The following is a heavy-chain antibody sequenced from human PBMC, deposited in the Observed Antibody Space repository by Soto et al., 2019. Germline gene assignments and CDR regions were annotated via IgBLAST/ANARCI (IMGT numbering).Heavy chain of an antibody. Sequence: QVQLQESGPGLVKPSETLSLTCTVSGGAISGYYWTWIRQSAGKGLEWIGRIYSSGGTKYNPSLQSRVTMSLDTSKNQFSLRLTSVTAADTAVYYCARGLRFSDSFDPWGQGTLVTVSS. CDR1: GGAISGYY. J-gene: IGHJ5*02. D-gene: IGHD5-12*01. CDR3: ARGLRFSDSFDP. V-gene: IGHV4-4*07. CDR2: IYSSGGT.